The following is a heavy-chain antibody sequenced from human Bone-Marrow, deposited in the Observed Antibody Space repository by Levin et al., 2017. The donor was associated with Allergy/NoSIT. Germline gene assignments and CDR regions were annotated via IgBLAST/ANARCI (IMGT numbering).Heavy chain of an antibody. D-gene: IGHD3-16*02. CDR3: ARSSSGSYRHTQDY. Sequence: TTSETLSLTCTVSGGSISSYYWSWIRQPPGKGLEWIGYIYYSGTTNYNPSLKSRVTISVDTSKNQFSLKLSSVTAADTAVYYCARSSSGSYRHTQDYWGQGTLVTVSS. CDR2: IYYSGTT. V-gene: IGHV4-59*01. J-gene: IGHJ4*02. CDR1: GGSISSYY.